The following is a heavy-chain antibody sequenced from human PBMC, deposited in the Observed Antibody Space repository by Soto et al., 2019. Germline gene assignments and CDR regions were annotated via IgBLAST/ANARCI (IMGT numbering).Heavy chain of an antibody. CDR1: GFTFSSYS. D-gene: IGHD6-13*01. V-gene: IGHV3-48*01. Sequence: PGGSLRLSCAASGFTFSSYSMNWVRQAPGKGLEWVSYISSSSSTIYYADSVKGRFTISRDNAKNSLYLQMNSLRAEDTAVYYCAKDQKGRRALDIAAAGFFDYWGQGTLVTVSS. CDR3: AKDQKGRRALDIAAAGFFDY. J-gene: IGHJ4*02. CDR2: ISSSSSTI.